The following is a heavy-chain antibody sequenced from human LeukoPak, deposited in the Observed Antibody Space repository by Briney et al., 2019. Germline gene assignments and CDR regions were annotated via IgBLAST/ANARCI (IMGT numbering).Heavy chain of an antibody. CDR3: ARHSEAGIAAAGTRY. J-gene: IGHJ4*02. D-gene: IGHD6-13*01. Sequence: GESLKISCKGSGYSFTSYWISWVRQMPGKGVEWMGRIDPSDSYTNYSPSFQGHVTISADKSISTAYLQWSSLNASDTAMYYCARHSEAGIAAAGTRYWGQGTLVTVSS. CDR2: IDPSDSYT. CDR1: GYSFTSYW. V-gene: IGHV5-10-1*01.